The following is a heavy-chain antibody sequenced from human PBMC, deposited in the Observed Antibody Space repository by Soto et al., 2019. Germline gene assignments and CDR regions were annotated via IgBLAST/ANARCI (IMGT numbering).Heavy chain of an antibody. Sequence: WIGYIYYSGSTYYNPSLKSRVTISVDTSKNQFSLKLSSVTAADTAVYYCARGDIVVVVAATRGPWFDPWGQGTLVTVSS. CDR3: ARGDIVVVVAATRGPWFDP. V-gene: IGHV4-31*02. J-gene: IGHJ5*02. D-gene: IGHD2-15*01. CDR2: IYYSGST.